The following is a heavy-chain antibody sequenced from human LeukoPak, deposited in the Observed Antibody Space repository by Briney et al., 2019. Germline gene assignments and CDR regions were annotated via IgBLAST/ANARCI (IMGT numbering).Heavy chain of an antibody. Sequence: ASVKVSCKASGYTFTAYYLHWVRQAPGQGLEWMGWIDSNTGDTKYTQKFQGRVSMTRDTSFNTAYMELSRLTSDDTAVHYCARDRSITEKYTGRYFHDYWGQGSLVTVSS. J-gene: IGHJ4*02. CDR3: ARDRSITEKYTGRYFHDY. CDR1: GYTFTAYY. CDR2: IDSNTGDT. D-gene: IGHD1-26*01. V-gene: IGHV1-2*02.